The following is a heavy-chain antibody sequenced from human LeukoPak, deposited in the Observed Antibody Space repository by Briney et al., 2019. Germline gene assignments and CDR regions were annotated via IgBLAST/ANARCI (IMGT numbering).Heavy chain of an antibody. Sequence: PSETLSLTCTVSGGSISSYYWSWFRQPPGKGLEWIGYIYYSGSTNYNPSLKSRVTISVDTSKNQLSLKLSSVTAADTAVYYCARTWAYGGRPDYWGQGTLVTVSS. V-gene: IGHV4-59*01. J-gene: IGHJ4*02. CDR2: IYYSGST. CDR3: ARTWAYGGRPDY. CDR1: GGSISSYY. D-gene: IGHD4-23*01.